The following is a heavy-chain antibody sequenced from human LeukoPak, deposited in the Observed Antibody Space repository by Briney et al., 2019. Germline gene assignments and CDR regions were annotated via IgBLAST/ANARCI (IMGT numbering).Heavy chain of an antibody. J-gene: IGHJ5*02. Sequence: QPGGSLRPSCAASRVTFSSYGMHWVRQAPGKGLEWVAFIRYDGSNKYYANSVKGRFTISRDNAKNSLYLQMNSLRAEDTAVYYCARARIFGGETGWFDPWGEGTLVTVSS. CDR3: ARARIFGGETGWFDP. CDR2: IRYDGSNK. V-gene: IGHV3-30*02. D-gene: IGHD3-16*01. CDR1: RVTFSSYG.